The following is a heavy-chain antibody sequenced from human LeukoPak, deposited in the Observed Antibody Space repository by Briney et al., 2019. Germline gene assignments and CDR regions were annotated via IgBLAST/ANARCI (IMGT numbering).Heavy chain of an antibody. J-gene: IGHJ4*02. CDR3: ARGRLRLGELSFDHDY. CDR2: IIPIFGTA. V-gene: IGHV1-69*06. CDR1: GGTFSSYA. Sequence: GASVKVSCKASGGTFSSYAISWVRQAPGQGLEWMGGIIPIFGTANYAQKFQGRVTITADRSTSTAYMELSSLRSEDTAVYYCARGRLRLGELSFDHDYWGQGTLVTVSS. D-gene: IGHD3-16*02.